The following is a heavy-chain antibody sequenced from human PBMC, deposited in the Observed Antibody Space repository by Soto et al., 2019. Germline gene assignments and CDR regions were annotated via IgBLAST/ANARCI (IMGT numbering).Heavy chain of an antibody. Sequence: QVQLQESGPGLVKPSETLSLTCTVSSDSIAGENWWSWVRQPPGMGLAWIGEIFHTGGTNYNPSLKGRVTMEVDKSKNQFSLKLISATAADTAGDYCARVFSSGSGWMYYFDFWCQGTLVSVSS. D-gene: IGHD6-25*01. CDR2: IFHTGGT. CDR3: ARVFSSGSGWMYYFDF. V-gene: IGHV4-4*02. CDR1: SDSIAGENW. J-gene: IGHJ4*02.